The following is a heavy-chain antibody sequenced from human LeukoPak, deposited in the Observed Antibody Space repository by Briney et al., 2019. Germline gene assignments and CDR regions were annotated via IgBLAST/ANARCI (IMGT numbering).Heavy chain of an antibody. D-gene: IGHD1-26*01. Sequence: PGGSLRLSCAASGFTFSSYGMHWVRQAPGKGLEWVAFIRYDGSNKYYADSVKGRFTISRDNSKNSLFLQMNNLSPDDTAVYFCARDPYSGNYGNYYYYYMDVWGKGTTVTISS. J-gene: IGHJ6*03. V-gene: IGHV3-30*02. CDR1: GFTFSSYG. CDR3: ARDPYSGNYGNYYYYYMDV. CDR2: IRYDGSNK.